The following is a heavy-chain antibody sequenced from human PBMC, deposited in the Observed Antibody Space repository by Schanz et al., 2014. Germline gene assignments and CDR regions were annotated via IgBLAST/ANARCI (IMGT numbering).Heavy chain of an antibody. CDR2: INSDGSTT. Sequence: EVQLVESGGGLVQPGGSLRLSCAASGFTFRTYLMNWVRQAPGKGLVWVSRINSDGSTTIYADSVKGRFTISRDNAKNTLYLQMNSLRAEDTAVYYCARPLGPNYYYYGLDVWGQGTTVTVSS. CDR3: ARPLGPNYYYYGLDV. J-gene: IGHJ6*02. V-gene: IGHV3-74*02. CDR1: GFTFRTYL.